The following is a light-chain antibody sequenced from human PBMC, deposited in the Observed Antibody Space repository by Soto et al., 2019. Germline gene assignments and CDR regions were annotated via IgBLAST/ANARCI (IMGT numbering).Light chain of an antibody. CDR2: GTS. Sequence: ETVMTQSPATLSVSPGERATLSCRASQSVSSSSFAWYQQKPGQAPRLLIYGTSSRATGIPDRFSGSGSGTDFTLTISRLEPEDFAVYYCQQYRSSPPYTFGQGTKLEI. CDR1: QSVSSSS. V-gene: IGKV3-20*01. CDR3: QQYRSSPPYT. J-gene: IGKJ2*01.